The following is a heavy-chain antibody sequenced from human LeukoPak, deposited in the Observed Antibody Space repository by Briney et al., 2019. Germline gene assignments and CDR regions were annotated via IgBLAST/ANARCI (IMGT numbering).Heavy chain of an antibody. V-gene: IGHV3-21*04. J-gene: IGHJ6*02. D-gene: IGHD6-25*01. Sequence: GGSLRLSCAASGFTFSSYSMNWVRQAPGKGLEWVSSISSSSSYIYYADSVKGRFTISRDNAKNSLYLQMNSLRAEDTAVYYCARVARQRYYYYGMDVWGQGTTVTVSS. CDR3: ARVARQRYYYYGMDV. CDR1: GFTFSSYS. CDR2: ISSSSSYI.